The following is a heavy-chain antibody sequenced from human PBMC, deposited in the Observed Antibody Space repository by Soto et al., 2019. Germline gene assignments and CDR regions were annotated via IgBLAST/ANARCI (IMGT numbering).Heavy chain of an antibody. V-gene: IGHV3-30-3*01. D-gene: IGHD3-22*01. Sequence: SLRLSCAASGFTFSSYAMHWVRRAPGKGLEWVAVISYDGSNKYYADSVKGRFTISRDNSKNTLYLQMNSLRAEDTAVYYCARDETMIVVVITIDYWGQGTLVTVSS. CDR3: ARDETMIVVVITIDY. CDR1: GFTFSSYA. J-gene: IGHJ4*02. CDR2: ISYDGSNK.